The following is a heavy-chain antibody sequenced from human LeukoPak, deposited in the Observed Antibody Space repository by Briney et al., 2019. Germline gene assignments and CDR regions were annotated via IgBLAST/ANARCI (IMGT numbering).Heavy chain of an antibody. D-gene: IGHD3-22*01. CDR2: ISGSGGGT. CDR3: AKRGVVIRVILVGFQKEAYYFDS. Sequence: GGSLRLSCAVSGITLGYYGMSWVRQAPGKGLEWVAGISGSGGGTNYADSVKGRFTISRDNPKNTLYLQMNSLGAEDTAVYFYAKRGVVIRVILVGFQKEAYYFDSWGQGALVTVSS. V-gene: IGHV3-23*01. J-gene: IGHJ4*02. CDR1: GITLGYYG.